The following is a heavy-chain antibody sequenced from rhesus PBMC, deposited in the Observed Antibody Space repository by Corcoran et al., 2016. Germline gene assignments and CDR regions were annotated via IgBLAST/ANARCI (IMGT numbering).Heavy chain of an antibody. Sequence: EVQLVESGGGLVQPGGSLRLSCAASGFTFSSYGMHGVRQAPGKGREGVAVISYDGSKKSYADSVKDRFTISRDNSKNMLYLQMNNLKLEDTAVYFCARWDYEDDYGYYESSYYYGLDSWGQGVVVTVSS. CDR3: ARWDYEDDYGYYESSYYYGLDS. CDR2: ISYDGSKK. D-gene: IGHD3-9*01. V-gene: IGHV3-54*02. J-gene: IGHJ6*01. CDR1: GFTFSSYG.